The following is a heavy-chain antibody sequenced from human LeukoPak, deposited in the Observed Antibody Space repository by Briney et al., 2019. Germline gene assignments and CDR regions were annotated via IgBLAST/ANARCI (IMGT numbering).Heavy chain of an antibody. D-gene: IGHD3-10*01. V-gene: IGHV1-69*04. CDR3: ARSVSGSGI. CDR2: IIPILGIA. Sequence: SVKVSCKASGGTFSSYAVSWVRQAPGQGLEWMGRIIPILGIANYAQKFQGRVTITADKSTSTAYMELSSLRSEDTAVYYCARSVSGSGIWGQGTMVTVSS. CDR1: GGTFSSYA. J-gene: IGHJ3*02.